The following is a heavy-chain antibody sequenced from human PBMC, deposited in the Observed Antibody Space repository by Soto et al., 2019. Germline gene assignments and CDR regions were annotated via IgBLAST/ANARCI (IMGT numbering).Heavy chain of an antibody. Sequence: ASVKVSCKASGYTFTSYYMHWVRQAPGQGLEWMGIINPSGGSTSYAQKFQGRVTMIRDTSTSTVYMELSSLRSEDTAVYYCARSLGIVATLDYWGQGTLVTVSS. V-gene: IGHV1-46*01. J-gene: IGHJ4*02. D-gene: IGHD5-12*01. CDR2: INPSGGST. CDR3: ARSLGIVATLDY. CDR1: GYTFTSYY.